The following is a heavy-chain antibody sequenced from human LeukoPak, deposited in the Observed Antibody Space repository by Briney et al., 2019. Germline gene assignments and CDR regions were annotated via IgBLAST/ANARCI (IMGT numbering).Heavy chain of an antibody. CDR2: IYTSGST. D-gene: IGHD2-15*01. V-gene: IGHV4-4*07. CDR3: AGHRGYCSGVNCYSWFDP. J-gene: IGHJ5*02. CDR1: GGSISSYY. Sequence: PSETLSLTCTVSGGSISSYYWSWIRQPAGKGLEWIGRIYTSGSTNYNPSLKSRVTMSVDTSKNQVSLKLSSVTAADTAVYYCAGHRGYCSGVNCYSWFDPWGQGTLVTVSS.